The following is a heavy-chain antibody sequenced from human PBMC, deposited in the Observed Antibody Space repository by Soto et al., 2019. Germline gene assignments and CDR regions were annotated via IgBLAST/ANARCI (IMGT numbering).Heavy chain of an antibody. CDR2: IYYSGST. D-gene: IGHD5-18*01. CDR1: GCSISSGGYD. J-gene: IGHJ4*02. Sequence: PSETLSLTCAVPGCSISSGGYDWSWIRQHPGKGLEWIGYIYYSGSTYYNPSLKSRVTISVDTSKNQFSLKLSSVTAADTAVYYCARSGYSYGPNPLLYWGQGTLVTVSS. V-gene: IGHV4-31*11. CDR3: ARSGYSYGPNPLLY.